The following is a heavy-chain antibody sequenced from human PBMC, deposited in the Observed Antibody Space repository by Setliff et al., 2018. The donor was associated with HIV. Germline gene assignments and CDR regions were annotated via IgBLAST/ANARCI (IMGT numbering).Heavy chain of an antibody. CDR3: ASRRGIEFYFDI. Sequence: SETLSLTCAVYGGSFSRYYWTWIRQPPGKGLEWIGEINHSGTTNYNPSLKSRVTVSVDTSKNQFSLNLNSVTAADTSVYYCASRRGIEFYFDIWGQGTPVTVSS. CDR1: GGSFSRYY. V-gene: IGHV4-34*01. CDR2: INHSGTT. J-gene: IGHJ4*02. D-gene: IGHD3-10*01.